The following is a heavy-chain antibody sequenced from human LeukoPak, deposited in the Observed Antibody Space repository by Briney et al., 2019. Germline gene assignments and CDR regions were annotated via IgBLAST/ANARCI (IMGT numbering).Heavy chain of an antibody. CDR1: GYSLSSGYY. J-gene: IGHJ5*02. CDR3: ARVLRIAAADTTWFDP. D-gene: IGHD6-13*01. CDR2: IYHSGST. V-gene: IGHV4-38-2*02. Sequence: SETLSLTCPVSGYSLSSGYYWGWIRQPPGKGLEWIGSIYHSGSTYYNPSLKSRVTISVDTTKNQFSLKLSPVTAADTAVYYCARVLRIAAADTTWFDPWGQGTLVTVSS.